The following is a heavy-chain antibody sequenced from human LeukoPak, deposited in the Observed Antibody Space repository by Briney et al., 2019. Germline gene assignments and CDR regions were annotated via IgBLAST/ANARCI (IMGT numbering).Heavy chain of an antibody. V-gene: IGHV1-2*02. CDR2: INPNSGGT. Sequence: ASVKVSCKASGYTFTGYYIHWVRQAPGQGLEWMGWINPNSGGTNYAQKFQGRVTMTRDTSISTAYMELSRLRSDDTAVHYCAMRSLYYYDSSDPGYFDYWGQGTLVTVSS. J-gene: IGHJ4*02. CDR3: AMRSLYYYDSSDPGYFDY. D-gene: IGHD3-22*01. CDR1: GYTFTGYY.